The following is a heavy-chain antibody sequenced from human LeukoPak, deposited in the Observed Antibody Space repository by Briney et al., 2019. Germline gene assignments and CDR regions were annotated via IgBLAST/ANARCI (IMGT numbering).Heavy chain of an antibody. V-gene: IGHV3-7*01. CDR2: IKQDGSEK. CDR3: VSTATFDY. D-gene: IGHD2-15*01. Sequence: GGSLRLSCTASGFTFSDYAMSWVRQAPGKGLEWVANIKQDGSEKYYVDSVKGRFTISRDNAKNSLYLQMNSLRAEDTAVYYCVSTATFDYWGQGTLVTVSS. CDR1: GFTFSDYA. J-gene: IGHJ4*02.